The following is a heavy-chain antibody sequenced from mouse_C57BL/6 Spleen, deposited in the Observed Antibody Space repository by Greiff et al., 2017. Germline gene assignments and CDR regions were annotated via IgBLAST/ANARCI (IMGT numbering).Heavy chain of an antibody. J-gene: IGHJ3*01. CDR3: ARSGGNYEAWFAY. V-gene: IGHV1-59*01. D-gene: IGHD2-1*01. Sequence: QVQLKQPGAELVRPGTSVKLSCKASGYTFTSYWMHWVKQRPGQGLEWIGVIDPSDSYTNYNQKFKGKATLTVDTSSSTAYMQLSSLTSEDSAVYYCARSGGNYEAWFAYWGQGTLVTVSA. CDR2: IDPSDSYT. CDR1: GYTFTSYW.